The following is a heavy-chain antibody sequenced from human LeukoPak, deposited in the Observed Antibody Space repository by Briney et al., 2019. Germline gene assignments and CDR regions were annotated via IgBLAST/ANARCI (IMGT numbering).Heavy chain of an antibody. D-gene: IGHD3-9*01. CDR1: GFTFRNYA. CDR2: ITGSGGNT. J-gene: IGHJ4*02. CDR3: AKWGDYDVLTGYYVSEY. V-gene: IGHV3-23*01. Sequence: PGASLRLSCAASGFTFRNYAMNWVRQAPGKGLEWVSAITGSGGNTYYADSVKGRFTISRDNSKNTVFLQMNSLRAEDTAVYYCAKWGDYDVLTGYYVSEYWGQGTLVTASS.